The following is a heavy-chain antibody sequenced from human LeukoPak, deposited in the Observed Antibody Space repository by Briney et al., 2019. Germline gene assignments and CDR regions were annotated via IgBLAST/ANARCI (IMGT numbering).Heavy chain of an antibody. CDR3: ARLAAAGTDY. V-gene: IGHV4-34*01. CDR1: GGSFSGYY. Sequence: SETLSLTCAVYGGSFSGYYWSWIRQPPGKGLEWIGEINHSGSTNYNPSLKSRVTISVDTSKDQFSLKLSSVTAADTAVYYCARLAAAGTDYWGQGTLVTVSS. D-gene: IGHD6-13*01. J-gene: IGHJ4*02. CDR2: INHSGST.